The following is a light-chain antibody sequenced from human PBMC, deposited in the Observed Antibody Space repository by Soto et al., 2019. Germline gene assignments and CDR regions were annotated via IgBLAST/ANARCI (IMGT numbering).Light chain of an antibody. CDR1: QGIAPY. V-gene: IGKV1-27*01. CDR3: QKYNSAPLT. Sequence: GDRFTITCRASQGIAPYLAWFQQKPGKVPKLLIYATSTLQSGVPSRFSGSGSGTDFTLTISSLQPEDVGTYYCQKYNSAPLTFGGGTKVEIK. CDR2: ATS. J-gene: IGKJ4*01.